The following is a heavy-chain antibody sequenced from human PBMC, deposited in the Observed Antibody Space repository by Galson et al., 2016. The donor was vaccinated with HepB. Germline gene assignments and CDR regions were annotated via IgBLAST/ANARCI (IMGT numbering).Heavy chain of an antibody. V-gene: IGHV3-74*01. Sequence: SLRLSCAASGFTFSSYWMHWARQEPGKGLVWVSRLNSDGSETNYADSVKGRFIISRDNAKNTVYLHLNSLRAEDTALYYCARGMRVIVYEIDFWGQGTTVTVSS. CDR1: GFTFSSYW. J-gene: IGHJ6*02. CDR3: ARGMRVIVYEIDF. D-gene: IGHD3-16*02. CDR2: LNSDGSET.